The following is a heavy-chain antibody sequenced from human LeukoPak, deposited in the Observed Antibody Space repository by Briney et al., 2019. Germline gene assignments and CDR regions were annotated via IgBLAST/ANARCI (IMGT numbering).Heavy chain of an antibody. D-gene: IGHD6-13*01. CDR1: GFTFSSYA. Sequence: GGSLSQSCAASGFTFSSYAIGWVRQAPGKGLEWVSFITSASTTIYYADSVKGRFTISRDNAKNSLYLQMNSLRDEDTAVFYCARVRVGYYFDYWGRGTLVTVSS. J-gene: IGHJ4*02. V-gene: IGHV3-48*02. CDR2: ITSASTTI. CDR3: ARVRVGYYFDY.